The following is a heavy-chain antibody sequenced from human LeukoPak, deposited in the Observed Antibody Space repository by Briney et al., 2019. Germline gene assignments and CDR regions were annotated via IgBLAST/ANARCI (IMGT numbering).Heavy chain of an antibody. CDR3: AREVSCSSTSCYSAFDY. Sequence: ASVKVSCKASGYTFTGYYMHWVRQAPGQGLEWMGWINPNSGGTNYAQKFQGRVTMTRDTSISTAYMELSRLRSDDTAVYYCAREVSCSSTSCYSAFDYWGQGTLVTVSS. CDR2: INPNSGGT. CDR1: GYTFTGYY. V-gene: IGHV1-2*02. J-gene: IGHJ4*02. D-gene: IGHD2-2*01.